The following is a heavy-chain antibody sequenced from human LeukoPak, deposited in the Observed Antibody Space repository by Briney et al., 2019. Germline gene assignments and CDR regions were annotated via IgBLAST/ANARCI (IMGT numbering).Heavy chain of an antibody. J-gene: IGHJ4*02. CDR2: ISGSGGST. CDR3: AKGGVYGDYYFDY. V-gene: IGHV3-23*01. Sequence: GGSLRLSCAASGFTFSTYAMSWVRQAPGKGLEWVSVISGSGGSTYYADSVKGRFTISRDNSKNTLYLQMNSLRAEDTAVYYCAKGGVYGDYYFDYWGQGTLVTVSS. D-gene: IGHD4-17*01. CDR1: GFTFSTYA.